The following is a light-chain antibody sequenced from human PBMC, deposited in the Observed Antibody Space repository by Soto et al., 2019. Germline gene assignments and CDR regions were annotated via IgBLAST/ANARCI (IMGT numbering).Light chain of an antibody. V-gene: IGLV4-69*01. J-gene: IGLJ2*01. CDR1: SGHSSYA. CDR2: VNRDGSH. Sequence: QSLLTQSPSASASLGASVKLTCTLSSGHSSYAIAWHQQQPQKGPRYLMRVNRDGSHNKGDGIPDRFSGSSSGAERYLTISSLRSEDEADYYCQTWGNGVVVFGGGTKLTVL. CDR3: QTWGNGVVV.